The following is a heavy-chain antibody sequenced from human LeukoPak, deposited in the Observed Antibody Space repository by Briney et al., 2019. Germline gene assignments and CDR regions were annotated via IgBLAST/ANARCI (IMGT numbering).Heavy chain of an antibody. CDR2: IFPGDSDT. CDR3: ARLLAFYGSGSPRPHYGMDV. D-gene: IGHD3-10*01. J-gene: IGHJ6*02. V-gene: IGHV5-51*01. Sequence: GESLKISCKGSGYNFANYWIAWVRQMPGKGLEWMGIIFPGDSDTRYSPSFQGQVTISADKSISTAYLQWSSLKASDAALYYCARLLAFYGSGSPRPHYGMDVWGQGTTVTVSS. CDR1: GYNFANYW.